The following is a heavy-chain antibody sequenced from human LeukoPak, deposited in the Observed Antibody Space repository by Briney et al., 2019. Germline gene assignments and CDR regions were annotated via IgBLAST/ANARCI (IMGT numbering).Heavy chain of an antibody. J-gene: IGHJ4*02. CDR1: GYSISSGYY. D-gene: IGHD5-24*01. CDR2: IYHSGST. CDR3: ARTTRDGYNLEY. V-gene: IGHV4-38-2*02. Sequence: SETLSLTCTVSGYSISSGYYWGWIRQPPGKGLEWIGSIYHSGSTYYNPSLKSRVTISVDTSKNQFSLKLSSVTAADTAVYYSARTTRDGYNLEYWGQGTLVTVSS.